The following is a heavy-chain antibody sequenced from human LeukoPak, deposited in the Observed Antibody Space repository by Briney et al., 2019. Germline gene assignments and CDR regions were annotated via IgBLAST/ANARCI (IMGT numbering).Heavy chain of an antibody. V-gene: IGHV4-59*01. CDR1: GGSISSYY. J-gene: IGHJ6*03. D-gene: IGHD3-10*01. CDR2: IYYSGST. CDR3: ARHVSGSGSFHMDV. Sequence: PSETLSLTCTVSGGSISSYYWSWIRQPPGKGLEWIGYIYYSGSTNYNPSLKSRVTISVDTSKNQFSLKLSSVTAADTAVYYCARHVSGSGSFHMDVWGKGTTVTISS.